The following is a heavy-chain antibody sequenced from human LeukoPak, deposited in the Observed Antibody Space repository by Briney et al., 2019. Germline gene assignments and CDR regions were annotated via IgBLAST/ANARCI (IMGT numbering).Heavy chain of an antibody. Sequence: SETLSLTCTVSGGSISSSSYYWGWLRQPPGKGLEWIGSIYYSESTYYNPSLKSRVTISVDTSKNQFSLKLSSVTAADTAVYYCARETSQKGAHYMDVWGKGTTVTISS. J-gene: IGHJ6*03. V-gene: IGHV4-39*07. CDR1: GGSISSSSYY. D-gene: IGHD3-16*01. CDR2: IYYSEST. CDR3: ARETSQKGAHYMDV.